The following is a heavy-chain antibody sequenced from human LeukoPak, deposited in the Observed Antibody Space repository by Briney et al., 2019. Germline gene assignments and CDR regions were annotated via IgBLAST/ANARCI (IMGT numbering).Heavy chain of an antibody. D-gene: IGHD3-22*01. CDR2: IDNSGDS. Sequence: SETLSLTCAVSGGSISGFYWSWIRQPPGKALEWIAYIDNSGDSNSNPSLRSRVTISVDTSKNQFSLRLNSVTAADTAVYYCARLVQQSSGIVVRGYYFEYWGQGTLVTVSS. CDR1: GGSISGFY. CDR3: ARLVQQSSGIVVRGYYFEY. J-gene: IGHJ4*02. V-gene: IGHV4-59*08.